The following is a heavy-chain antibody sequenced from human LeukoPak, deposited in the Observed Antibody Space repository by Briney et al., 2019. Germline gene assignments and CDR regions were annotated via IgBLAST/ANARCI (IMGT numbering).Heavy chain of an antibody. V-gene: IGHV4-59*01. J-gene: IGHJ4*02. D-gene: IGHD3-22*01. CDR1: GGSISSYY. Sequence: SETLSLTCTVSGGSISSYYWSWIRQPPGKGLEWIGYIYYSGSTNYNPSLKSRVTISVDTSKNQFSLKLSSVTAADTGVYYCARDYYDSSGYYSLFGYWGQGTLVTVSS. CDR2: IYYSGST. CDR3: ARDYYDSSGYYSLFGY.